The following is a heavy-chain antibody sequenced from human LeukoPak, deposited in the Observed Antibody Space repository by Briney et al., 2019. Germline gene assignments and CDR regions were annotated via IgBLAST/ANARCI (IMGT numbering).Heavy chain of an antibody. J-gene: IGHJ4*02. CDR3: ARDRVWYSSGWYAVDY. Sequence: PGGSLRLSCVASGFPFSSYWMTWVRQAPGKGLEWVSYISSSSSTIYYADSVKGRFTISRDNAKNSLYLQMNSLRAEDTAVYYCARDRVWYSSGWYAVDYWGQGTLVTVSS. CDR1: GFPFSSYW. D-gene: IGHD6-19*01. V-gene: IGHV3-48*01. CDR2: ISSSSSTI.